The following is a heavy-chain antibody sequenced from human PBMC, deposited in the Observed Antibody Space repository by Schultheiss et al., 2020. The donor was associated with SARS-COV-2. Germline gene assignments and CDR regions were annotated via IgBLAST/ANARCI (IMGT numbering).Heavy chain of an antibody. CDR1: GFTFSSYA. V-gene: IGHV3-21*01. J-gene: IGHJ3*02. Sequence: GGSLRLSCAASGFTFSSYAMSWVRQAPGKGLEWVSSISSTDNYMYYADSVKGRFTISRDNAKNSLYLQMNSLRAEDTAVYYCARLFNPYYDILTGYYTPLHAFDIWGQGTMVTVSS. CDR3: ARLFNPYYDILTGYYTPLHAFDI. CDR2: ISSTDNYM. D-gene: IGHD3-9*01.